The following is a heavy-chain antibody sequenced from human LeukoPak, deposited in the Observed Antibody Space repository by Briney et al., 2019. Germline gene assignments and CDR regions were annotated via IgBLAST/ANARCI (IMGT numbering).Heavy chain of an antibody. D-gene: IGHD2-2*01. CDR1: GGSISSSSYY. CDR2: MYYSGGT. CDR3: ARHAFYYYYYMDV. J-gene: IGHJ6*03. V-gene: IGHV4-39*07. Sequence: SETLSLTCTVSGGSISSSSYYWGWIRQPPGKGLEWIGSMYYSGGTYYNPSLKSRVTISVDTSKNKFSLKLSSVTAADTAVYYCARHAFYYYYYMDVWGKGTTVTVSS.